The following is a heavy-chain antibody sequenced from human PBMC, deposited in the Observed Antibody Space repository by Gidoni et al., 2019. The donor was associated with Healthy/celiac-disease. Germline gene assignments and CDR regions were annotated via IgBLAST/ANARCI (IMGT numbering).Heavy chain of an antibody. CDR3: AREPEAQFFGIFGVVKGEYFQH. Sequence: QVQLVESGGGVVQPGRSLRLSCAASGFTFSSYAMPWVRQAPGKGLEWVAVISYDGSNKYYADSVKGRFTISRDNSKNTLYLQMNSLRAEDTAVYYCAREPEAQFFGIFGVVKGEYFQHWGQGTLVTVSS. D-gene: IGHD3-3*01. V-gene: IGHV3-30-3*01. CDR2: ISYDGSNK. J-gene: IGHJ1*01. CDR1: GFTFSSYA.